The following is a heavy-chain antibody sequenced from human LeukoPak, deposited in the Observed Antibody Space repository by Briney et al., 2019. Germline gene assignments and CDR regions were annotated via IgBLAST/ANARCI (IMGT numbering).Heavy chain of an antibody. CDR2: ISSSSGYI. V-gene: IGHV3-21*01. CDR3: ARVGTSSSGWQFDY. D-gene: IGHD6-19*01. Sequence: GGSLRLSCAASGFTFSSYRMNWVRQAPGKGLEWVSSISSSSGYIYYADSVKGRFTISRDNAKNSLYLQMNSLRAEDTAVYYCARVGTSSSGWQFDYWGQGTLVTVSS. J-gene: IGHJ4*02. CDR1: GFTFSSYR.